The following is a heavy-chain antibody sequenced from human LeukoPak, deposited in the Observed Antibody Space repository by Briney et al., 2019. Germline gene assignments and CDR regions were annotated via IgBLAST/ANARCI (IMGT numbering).Heavy chain of an antibody. CDR3: ASYNGNATFDY. D-gene: IGHD3-10*01. CDR1: GGSISSSSYY. J-gene: IGHJ4*02. Sequence: SETLSLTCTVSGGSISSSSYYWGWLRQPPGKGLEWIGSIYYSWSTYYNPSLNSRVTISVDTSKNQFSLKLSSVTAADTAVYYCASYNGNATFDYWGQGTLVTVSS. CDR2: IYYSWST. V-gene: IGHV4-39*01.